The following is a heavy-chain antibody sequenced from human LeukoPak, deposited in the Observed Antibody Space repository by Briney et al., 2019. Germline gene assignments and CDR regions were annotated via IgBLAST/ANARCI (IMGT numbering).Heavy chain of an antibody. CDR3: ARGLGYCSSTSCYGFSSPAFDI. J-gene: IGHJ3*02. CDR1: GGSISSYY. V-gene: IGHV4-59*08. D-gene: IGHD2-2*01. Sequence: SETLSLTCTVSGGSISSYYWSWIRQPPGKGLEWIGYIYYSGSTNYNPSLKSRVTISVDTSKNQFSLKLSSVTAADTAVYYCARGLGYCSSTSCYGFSSPAFDIWGQGTMVTVSS. CDR2: IYYSGST.